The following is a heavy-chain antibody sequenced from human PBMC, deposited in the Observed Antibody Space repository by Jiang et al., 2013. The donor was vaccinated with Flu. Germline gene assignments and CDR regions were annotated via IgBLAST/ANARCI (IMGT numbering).Heavy chain of an antibody. CDR2: IYPGDSDT. D-gene: IGHD2-21*01. CDR3: ARHSHSINYYYGMDV. Sequence: GAEVKKPGESLKISCKGSGYSFTSYWIGWVRQMPGKGLEWMGIIYPGDSDTRYSPSFQGQVTISADKSISTAYLQWSSLKASDTAMYYCARHSHSINYYYGMDVWGPRATVTVSS. J-gene: IGHJ6*02. V-gene: IGHV5-51*01. CDR1: GYSFTSYW.